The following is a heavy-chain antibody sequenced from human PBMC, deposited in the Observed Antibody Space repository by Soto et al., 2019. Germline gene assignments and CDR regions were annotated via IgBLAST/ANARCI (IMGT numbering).Heavy chain of an antibody. CDR1: GGTLNNYA. D-gene: IGHD3-3*01. CDR2: ILPVSAPP. CDR3: ATDSNYDVSNSF. Sequence: SVKVSCKASGGTLNNYAINWVRQAPGQGLEWMGGILPVSAPPDYAQKFQGRVSITADHPTSTVYMELSRLKSDDTAVYFCATDSNYDVSNSFWGQGTLVTVSS. V-gene: IGHV1-69*13. J-gene: IGHJ4*02.